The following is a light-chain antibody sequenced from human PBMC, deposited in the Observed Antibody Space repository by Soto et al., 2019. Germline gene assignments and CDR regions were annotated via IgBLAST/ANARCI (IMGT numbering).Light chain of an antibody. V-gene: IGLV2-14*01. CDR3: SSYTSSSTLG. CDR1: SSDVGGYNY. CDR2: DVS. J-gene: IGLJ2*01. Sequence: QSALTQPASVSGSPGQSITISCTGTSSDVGGYNYVSWYQQHPGKAPKLMIYDVSNRHSGVSNRFSGSKSGNTASLTISGLQAEDEADYYCSSYTSSSTLGFGGGTQLTVL.